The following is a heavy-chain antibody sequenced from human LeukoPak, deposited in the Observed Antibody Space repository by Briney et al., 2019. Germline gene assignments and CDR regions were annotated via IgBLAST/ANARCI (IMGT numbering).Heavy chain of an antibody. J-gene: IGHJ4*02. CDR2: ISSSGSTI. CDR1: GFTFSSYE. CDR3: ARPPYSSSSY. D-gene: IGHD6-6*01. Sequence: PGGSLRLSCAASGFTFSSYEMNWVRQAPGKGLEWVSYISSSGSTIYYADSVKGRFTISRDNAKNSLYLQMNSLRAEDTAVYYWARPPYSSSSYWGQGTLVTVSS. V-gene: IGHV3-48*03.